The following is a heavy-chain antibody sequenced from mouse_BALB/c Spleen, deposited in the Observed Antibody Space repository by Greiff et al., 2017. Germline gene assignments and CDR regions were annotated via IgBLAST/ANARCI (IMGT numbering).Heavy chain of an antibody. CDR3: AYGNYYYYAMDY. CDR2: IDPANGNT. J-gene: IGHJ4*01. V-gene: IGHV14-3*02. CDR1: GFNIKDTY. Sequence: VHVKQSGAELVKPGASVKLSCTASGFNIKDTYMHWVKQRPEQGLEWIGRIDPANGNTKYDPKFQGKATITADTSSNTAYLQLSSLTSEDTAVYYCAYGNYYYYAMDYWGQGTSVTVSS. D-gene: IGHD2-1*01.